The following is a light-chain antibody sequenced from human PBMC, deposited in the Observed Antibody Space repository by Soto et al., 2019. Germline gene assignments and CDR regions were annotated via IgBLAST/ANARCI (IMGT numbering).Light chain of an antibody. V-gene: IGKV3-11*01. CDR1: QSVSRY. J-gene: IGKJ5*01. CDR3: QKRSKWPIT. CDR2: DES. Sequence: EIVLTQSPATLSLSPGERATLSCRASQSVSRYLAWYQQKPGQAPRILIYDESYRATGIPARFSGSGSGTDLNLTISRLEPEDFAVYYCQKRSKWPITFGQGTRLEIK.